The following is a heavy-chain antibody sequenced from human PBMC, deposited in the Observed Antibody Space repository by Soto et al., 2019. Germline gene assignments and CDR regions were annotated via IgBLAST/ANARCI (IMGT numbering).Heavy chain of an antibody. J-gene: IGHJ4*02. Sequence: QLQLQESGPGLVKPSETLSLTCTVSGGSITTNTYYWGWIRQSPGQGLEWIGSIFYSGNTYYNPSLNSRATISVDTSTNQFAQKVTSVTTADTAVNYCARRVGRCFDYWGQVTLVTVSS. CDR2: IFYSGNT. D-gene: IGHD1-26*01. CDR3: ARRVGRCFDY. CDR1: GGSITTNTYY. V-gene: IGHV4-39*01.